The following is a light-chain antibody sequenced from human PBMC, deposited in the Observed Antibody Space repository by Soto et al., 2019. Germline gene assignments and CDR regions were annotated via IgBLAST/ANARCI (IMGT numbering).Light chain of an antibody. CDR1: RSISHW. V-gene: IGKV1-5*01. Sequence: DLQMTQSPSTLSASLGDRVTSXXRASRSISHWLAWYQQGPGIAPKLXXFDASILQSGVPSRFSGSGSWTEFTLSISRLQTDDFATYYCQQYGSFSPITFGGGTKVDIK. CDR2: DAS. CDR3: QQYGSFSPIT. J-gene: IGKJ4*01.